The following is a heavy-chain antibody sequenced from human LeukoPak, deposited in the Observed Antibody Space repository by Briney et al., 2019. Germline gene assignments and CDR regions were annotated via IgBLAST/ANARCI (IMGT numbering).Heavy chain of an antibody. D-gene: IGHD1-20*01. CDR2: INHSGST. CDR3: ARSYHSWNYYMDA. CDR1: GGSFSGYY. V-gene: IGHV4-34*01. Sequence: SETLSLTCAVYGGSFSGYYWSWLRQPPGKGLERIGEINHSGSTNYNPSLKSRVTISVDTSKNQFSLKLSSVTAADTAVYYCARSYHSWNYYMDAWGKGTTVTVSS. J-gene: IGHJ6*03.